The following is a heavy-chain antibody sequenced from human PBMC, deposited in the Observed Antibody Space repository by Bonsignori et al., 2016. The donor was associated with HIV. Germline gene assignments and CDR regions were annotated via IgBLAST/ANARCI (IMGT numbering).Heavy chain of an antibody. J-gene: IGHJ3*02. Sequence: WIRQPPGKGLEWIGYIYYSGSTNYNPSLKSRVTISVDTSTDQFSLKLISVTAADTAVYYCARIYDSSGWDAFDIWGQGTMVTVSS. CDR3: ARIYDSSGWDAFDI. CDR2: IYYSGST. D-gene: IGHD3-22*01. V-gene: IGHV4-59*01.